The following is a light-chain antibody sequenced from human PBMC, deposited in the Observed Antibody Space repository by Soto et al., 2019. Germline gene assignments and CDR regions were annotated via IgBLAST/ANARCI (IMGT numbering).Light chain of an antibody. CDR1: QSISTW. CDR2: DAS. V-gene: IGKV1-5*01. CDR3: QQYNTYPDT. Sequence: DIQMTQSPSTVSASVGDRVTITCRASQSISTWLAWYQQNPGKAPNLLIYDASILESGGPPGFSGSGSGTEFTLTISSLRPDDSATDFCQQYNTYPDTVGQGTKVDI. J-gene: IGKJ2*01.